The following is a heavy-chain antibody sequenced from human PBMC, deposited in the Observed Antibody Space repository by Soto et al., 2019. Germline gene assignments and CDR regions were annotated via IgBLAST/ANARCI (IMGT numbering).Heavy chain of an antibody. V-gene: IGHV3-15*01. CDR1: GFTFTYVW. Sequence: EVQLVESGGDSVKPGGSLRLSCAASGFTFTYVWMTWVRQAPGKGLEWVGRIKRKSDGETTDYAAPVKDRFTISRDDSKNTLYLEMNSLKTDDTAVYYCAADRYCSSNTCPGAFDIWGQGTMVRVSA. CDR2: IKRKSDGETT. D-gene: IGHD2-2*01. J-gene: IGHJ3*02. CDR3: AADRYCSSNTCPGAFDI.